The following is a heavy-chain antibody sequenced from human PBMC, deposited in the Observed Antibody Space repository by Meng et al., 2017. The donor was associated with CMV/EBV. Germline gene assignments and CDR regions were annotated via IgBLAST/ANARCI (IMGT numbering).Heavy chain of an antibody. CDR2: IYPGDSDT. D-gene: IGHD3-10*01. J-gene: IGHJ4*02. CDR3: ARVPHFGAPFDY. V-gene: IGHV5-51*01. CDR1: GYGFTSYW. Sequence: GASLKFSCKGSGYGFTSYWIGWVRQTPGKGLEWMGIIYPGDSDTRYSPFFQGQVTNSADKSISTAYLPWSRLKASATAMYYCARVPHFGAPFDYWGQGTLVTVSS.